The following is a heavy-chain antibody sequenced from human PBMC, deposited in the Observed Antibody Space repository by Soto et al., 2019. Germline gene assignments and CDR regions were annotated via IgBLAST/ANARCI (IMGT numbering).Heavy chain of an antibody. CDR2: IYYSGST. CDR3: ARVLRGGWLRYYYDSSGYIVSWAFDI. V-gene: IGHV4-59*01. D-gene: IGHD3-22*01. J-gene: IGHJ3*02. Sequence: ASETLSLTCTVSGGSISSYYWSWIRQPPGKGLEWIGYIYYSGSTNYNPSLKSRVTISVDTSKDQFSLKLSSVTAADTAVYYCARVLRGGWLRYYYDSSGYIVSWAFDIWGQGTMVTVSS. CDR1: GGSISSYY.